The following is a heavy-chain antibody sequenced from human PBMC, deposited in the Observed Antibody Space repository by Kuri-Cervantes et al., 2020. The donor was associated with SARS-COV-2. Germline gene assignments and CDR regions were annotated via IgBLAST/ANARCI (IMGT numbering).Heavy chain of an antibody. V-gene: IGHV3-43D*04. CDR1: GFTFSSYA. Sequence: ETLSLTCAASGFTFSSYAMHWVRQAPGKGLEWVSLISWDGGSTYYADSVKGRFTISRDNSKNSLYLQMNSLRAEDTAVYYCARSPGDGDYDPFDYWGQGTLVTVSS. CDR2: ISWDGGST. D-gene: IGHD4-17*01. CDR3: ARSPGDGDYDPFDY. J-gene: IGHJ4*02.